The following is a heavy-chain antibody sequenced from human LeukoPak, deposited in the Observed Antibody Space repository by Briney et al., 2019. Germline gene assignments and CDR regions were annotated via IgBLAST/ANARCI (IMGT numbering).Heavy chain of an antibody. Sequence: GGPLSLSCAASGFTFNNAWMNWVRQAPGKGLEWVGRIKSKSDGGTTDYAAPVNDRFTISRDDSKNTLYLQMTSLSTEDPAVYYCTTVVAAAVNGWFDPWGQGSMVTVSS. V-gene: IGHV3-15*01. J-gene: IGHJ5*02. CDR2: IKSKSDGGTT. CDR1: GFTFNNAW. CDR3: TTVVAAAVNGWFDP. D-gene: IGHD6-13*01.